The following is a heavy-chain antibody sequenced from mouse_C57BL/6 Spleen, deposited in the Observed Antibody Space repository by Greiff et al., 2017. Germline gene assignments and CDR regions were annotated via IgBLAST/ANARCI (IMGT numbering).Heavy chain of an antibody. J-gene: IGHJ4*01. CDR1: GYTFTSYW. CDR2: IYPGSGST. D-gene: IGHD3-2*02. V-gene: IGHV1-55*01. CDR3: ARDQLRQPGMDY. Sequence: QVQLQQSGAELVKPGASVKMSCKASGYTFTSYWITWVKQRPGQGLEWIGDIYPGSGSTNYNEKFKSKATLTVDTSSSTAYMQLSSLTSEDSAVYYCARDQLRQPGMDYWGQGTSVTVSS.